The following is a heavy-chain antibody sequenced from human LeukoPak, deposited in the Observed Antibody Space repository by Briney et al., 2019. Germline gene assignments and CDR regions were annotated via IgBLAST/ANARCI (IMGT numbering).Heavy chain of an antibody. CDR1: GGSFSGYH. D-gene: IGHD3-22*01. J-gene: IGHJ6*03. CDR3: ARGRHDITMIVVVMTSVSYYLDV. CDR2: INPSGST. Sequence: PSETLSLTCAVYGGSFSGYHWAWIRQSPGKGLEWIGDINPSGSTYYNPSLKSRLTISVDTSKNQFSLKLRSVTAADTAVYYCARGRHDITMIVVVMTSVSYYLDVWGKGTTVTVS. V-gene: IGHV4-34*01.